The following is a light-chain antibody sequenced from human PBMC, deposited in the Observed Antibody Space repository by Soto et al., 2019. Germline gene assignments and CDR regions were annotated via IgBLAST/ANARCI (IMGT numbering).Light chain of an antibody. V-gene: IGKV3-15*01. CDR2: GAS. CDR1: QSVSNN. Sequence: EIELTHSPGTLSLSPWEIATLSCRASQSVSNNYLAWYQQKPGQAPRLLIYGASTRATGIPARFSGSGSGTEFTLTISSLQSEDFAVYYCQQYNNWPPWTFGQVTKVDIK. CDR3: QQYNNWPPWT. J-gene: IGKJ1*01.